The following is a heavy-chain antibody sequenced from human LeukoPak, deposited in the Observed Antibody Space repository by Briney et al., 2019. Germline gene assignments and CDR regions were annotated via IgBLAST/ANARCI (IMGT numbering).Heavy chain of an antibody. J-gene: IGHJ4*02. CDR3: ASPSRGTAMVIYY. CDR1: GFTFSGYA. Sequence: PGRSLRLSCAASGFTFSGYAMHWVRQAPGKGLEWVAVISYDGSNKYYADSVKGRFTISRDNPKNTLYLQMNSLRAEDTAVYYCASPSRGTAMVIYYWGQGTLVTVSS. CDR2: ISYDGSNK. D-gene: IGHD5-18*01. V-gene: IGHV3-30-3*01.